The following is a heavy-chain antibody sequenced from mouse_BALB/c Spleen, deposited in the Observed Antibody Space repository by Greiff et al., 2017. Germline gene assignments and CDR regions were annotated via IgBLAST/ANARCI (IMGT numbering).Heavy chain of an antibody. CDR3: ARERGGFDY. CDR1: GYTFTSYW. CDR2: INPSNGRT. V-gene: IGHV1S81*02. Sequence: QVQLQQPGAELVKPGASVKLSCKASGYTFTSYWMHWVKQRPGQGLEWIGEINPSNGRTNYNEKFKSKATLTVDKSSSTAYMQLSSLTSEDSAVYYCARERGGFDYWGQGTTLTVSS. J-gene: IGHJ2*01.